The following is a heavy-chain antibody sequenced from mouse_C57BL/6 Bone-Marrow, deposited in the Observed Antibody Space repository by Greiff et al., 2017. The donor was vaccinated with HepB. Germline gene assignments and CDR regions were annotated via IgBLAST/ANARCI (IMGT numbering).Heavy chain of an antibody. CDR1: GFTFSAYG. D-gene: IGHD1-1*01. J-gene: IGHJ2*01. Sequence: EVHLVESGGGLVKPGGSLKLSCAASGFTFSAYGMHWVRQAPEKGLEWVAYISSGSSTIYYADTVKGRFTISRDKAKNTLFLQMTSLRSEDTAMYYCARGYYYGSSYWGQGTTLTVSS. V-gene: IGHV5-17*01. CDR2: ISSGSSTI. CDR3: ARGYYYGSSY.